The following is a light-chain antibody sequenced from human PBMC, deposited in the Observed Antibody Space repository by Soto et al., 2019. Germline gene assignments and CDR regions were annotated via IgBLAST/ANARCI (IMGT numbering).Light chain of an antibody. Sequence: QSVLTQPASVSGSPGQSITISCTGTSSDVGIYNYVSWYQQHPGKAPKLMIYQVTNRPSGVSNRFSGSKSGNTASLTISGLQAEDEADYYCSSYTGSTNYVIGTGTKVTVL. V-gene: IGLV2-14*01. CDR2: QVT. CDR1: SSDVGIYNY. J-gene: IGLJ1*01. CDR3: SSYTGSTNYV.